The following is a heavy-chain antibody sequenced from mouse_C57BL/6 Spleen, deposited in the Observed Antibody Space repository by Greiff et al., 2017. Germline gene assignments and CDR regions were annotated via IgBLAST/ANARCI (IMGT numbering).Heavy chain of an antibody. D-gene: IGHD3-3*01. CDR1: GFTISSYA. Sequence: EVKLMESGGGLVKPGGSLKLSCAASGFTISSYAMSWVRQTPEKRLEWVATISDGGSYTYYPDSVKGRFTISRDNAKNNLYLQMSHLKSEDTAMYYCAREGTGYFDYWGQGTTLTVSS. J-gene: IGHJ2*01. CDR3: AREGTGYFDY. CDR2: ISDGGSYT. V-gene: IGHV5-4*01.